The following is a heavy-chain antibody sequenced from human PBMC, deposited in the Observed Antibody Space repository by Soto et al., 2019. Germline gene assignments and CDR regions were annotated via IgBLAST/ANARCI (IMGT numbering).Heavy chain of an antibody. D-gene: IGHD2-2*01. CDR3: TTVRIVVVPAAMRPSPNWFDP. V-gene: IGHV3-15*01. CDR1: GFTFSNAW. Sequence: PGGSLRLSCAASGFTFSNAWMSWVRQAPGKGLEWVGRIKSKTDGGTTDYAAPVKGRFTISRDDSKNTLYLQMNSLKTEDTAVYYCTTVRIVVVPAAMRPSPNWFDPWGQGTLVTVSS. J-gene: IGHJ5*02. CDR2: IKSKTDGGTT.